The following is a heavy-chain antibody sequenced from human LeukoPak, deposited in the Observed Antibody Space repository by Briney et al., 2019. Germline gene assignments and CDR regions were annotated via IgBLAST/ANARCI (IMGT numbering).Heavy chain of an antibody. J-gene: IGHJ4*02. D-gene: IGHD4-17*01. V-gene: IGHV3-30*02. CDR2: IRYDRSNK. CDR3: AKDRSIDLDPEDYGRLDY. Sequence: GGSLRLSCAASGFTFSSYGMHWVRQAPGKGLEWVAFIRYDRSNKYYADSVKGRFTISRDNSKNTLYLQMNSLRAEDTAVYYCAKDRSIDLDPEDYGRLDYWGQGTLVTVSS. CDR1: GFTFSSYG.